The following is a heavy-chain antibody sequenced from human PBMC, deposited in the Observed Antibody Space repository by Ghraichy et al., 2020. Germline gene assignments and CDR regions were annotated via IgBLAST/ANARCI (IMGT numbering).Heavy chain of an antibody. CDR3: AISGSPNPYAYNWFDP. CDR1: GGTFSSYA. V-gene: IGHV1-69*13. Sequence: SVKVSCKASGGTFSSYAISWVRQAPGQGLEWMGGIIPIFGTANYAQKFQGRVTITADESTSTAYMELSSLRSEDTAVYYCAISGSPNPYAYNWFDPWGQGTLVTVSS. J-gene: IGHJ5*02. D-gene: IGHD5-12*01. CDR2: IIPIFGTA.